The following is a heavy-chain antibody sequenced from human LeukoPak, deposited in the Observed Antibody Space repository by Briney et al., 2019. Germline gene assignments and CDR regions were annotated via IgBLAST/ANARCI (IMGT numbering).Heavy chain of an antibody. V-gene: IGHV3-66*01. J-gene: IGHJ4*02. CDR3: ARDLDPFDY. Sequence: GGSLRLSCAASGFTFSSYWMSWVRQAPGKGLEWVSVIYSGGSTYYADSVKGRFTISRDNSKNTLYLQMNSLRAEDTAVYYRARDLDPFDYWGQGTLVTVSS. D-gene: IGHD3/OR15-3a*01. CDR1: GFTFSSYW. CDR2: IYSGGST.